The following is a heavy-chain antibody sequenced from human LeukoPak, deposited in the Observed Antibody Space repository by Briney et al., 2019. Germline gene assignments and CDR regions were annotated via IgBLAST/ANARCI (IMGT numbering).Heavy chain of an antibody. D-gene: IGHD2-2*02. J-gene: IGHJ4*02. V-gene: IGHV3-7*03. CDR3: AKGAFWGYCSSTSCYMVNYFDY. CDR1: GFTFSSYW. CDR2: IKQDGSEK. Sequence: GRSLRLSCAASGFTFSSYWMSWVRQAPGKGLEWVANIKQDGSEKYYVDSVKGRFTISRDNAKNSLYLQMNSLRAEDTALYYCAKGAFWGYCSSTSCYMVNYFDYWGQGTLVTVSS.